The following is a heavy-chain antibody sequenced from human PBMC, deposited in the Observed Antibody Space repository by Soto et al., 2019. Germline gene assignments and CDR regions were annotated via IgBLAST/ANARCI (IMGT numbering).Heavy chain of an antibody. CDR2: IYYSGST. CDR1: GGSISSYY. J-gene: IGHJ5*02. CDR3: ARAGTTMVRGVISGWFDP. Sequence: SETLSLTCTVSGGSISSYYWSWFRQPPGKGLEWIGYIYYSGSTNYNPSLKSRVTISVDTSKNQFSLKLSSVTAADTAVYYCARAGTTMVRGVISGWFDPWGQGTLVTVS. V-gene: IGHV4-59*01. D-gene: IGHD3-10*01.